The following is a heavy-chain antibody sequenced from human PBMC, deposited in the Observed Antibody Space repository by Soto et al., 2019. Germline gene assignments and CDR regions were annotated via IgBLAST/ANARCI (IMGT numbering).Heavy chain of an antibody. J-gene: IGHJ4*02. Sequence: QITLKESGPTLVKPTQTLTLTCTFSGFSLSTSGVGVGWIRQPPGKALEWLALIYWDDDKRYSPSLKSRLTLTQHTTKNQLVLTMTNMHPVDKATYYCAPSPSYRSGGSCYSGFDSWGQGTLVTVSS. CDR3: APSPSYRSGGSCYSGFDS. CDR1: GFSLSTSGVG. D-gene: IGHD2-15*01. CDR2: IYWDDDK. V-gene: IGHV2-5*02.